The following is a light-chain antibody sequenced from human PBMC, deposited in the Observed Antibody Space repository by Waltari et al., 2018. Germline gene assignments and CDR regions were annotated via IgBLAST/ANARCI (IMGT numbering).Light chain of an antibody. V-gene: IGLV3-19*01. J-gene: IGLJ2*01. CDR1: SLRPFY. CDR2: GKN. CDR3: HSRDISGDVI. Sequence: SSELTQDPAVSVSLGQTVRITCQGDSLRPFYVSWFRQKPGQAPVLVIYGKNNRPSGIPDRFSASTSGSTASLTITGAQAEDEADYYCHSRDISGDVIFGGGTKLTVL.